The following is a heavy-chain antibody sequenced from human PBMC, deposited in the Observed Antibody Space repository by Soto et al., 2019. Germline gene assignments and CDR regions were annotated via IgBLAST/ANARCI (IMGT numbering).Heavy chain of an antibody. CDR1: SGSISSAHW. J-gene: IGHJ6*02. Sequence: QVQLQESGPGLVKPSGTLSLTCAVSSGSISSAHWWNWVRQPPGKGLEWIGEIYHSGSTNYNPSLXXRVTVSVDKSMNQFSLKWTSVTAADTAVYYCATNSYYSLGVWGQGTTVTVSS. CDR3: ATNSYYSLGV. V-gene: IGHV4-4*02. CDR2: IYHSGST.